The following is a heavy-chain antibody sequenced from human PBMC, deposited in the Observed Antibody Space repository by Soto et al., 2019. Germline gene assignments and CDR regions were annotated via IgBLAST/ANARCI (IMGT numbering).Heavy chain of an antibody. Sequence: LETLSLTCTVSGGSISSYYLSWTRQPPGKGLEWIGYIYYSGSTYYNPSLKSRVTISVDTSKNQFSLKLSSVTAADTAVYYCARDSSSTIKRYYYYGMDVWGKGTTVTVSS. D-gene: IGHD2-2*01. J-gene: IGHJ6*04. V-gene: IGHV4-59*12. CDR2: IYYSGST. CDR1: GGSISSYY. CDR3: ARDSSSTIKRYYYYGMDV.